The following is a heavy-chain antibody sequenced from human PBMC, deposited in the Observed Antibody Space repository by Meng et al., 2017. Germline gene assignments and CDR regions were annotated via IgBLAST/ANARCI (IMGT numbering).Heavy chain of an antibody. V-gene: IGHV1-69*01. D-gene: IGHD2-8*01. CDR3: ASPYCTNGVCSPEY. Sequence: QWLHSGAEVKKSGFSVKCVCKVSEGTCSSYAISWVRQARGQGLEWMGGIIPIFGTANYAQKFQGRVTITADESTSTAYMELSSLRSEDTAVYYCASPYCTNGVCSPEYWGQGTLVTVSS. CDR2: IIPIFGTA. J-gene: IGHJ4*02. CDR1: EGTCSSYA.